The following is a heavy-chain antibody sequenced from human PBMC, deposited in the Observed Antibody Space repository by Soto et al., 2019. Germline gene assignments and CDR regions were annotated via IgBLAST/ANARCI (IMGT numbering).Heavy chain of an antibody. V-gene: IGHV4-59*01. CDR1: GGSLSSYN. J-gene: IGHJ3*02. Sequence: TPEKLNLTPTGSGGSLSSYNWSWTRQPPGKGLEWIGYIYYSWSTNYNPSLKSRVTISVDTSKNQISLKLSSVTAADTAVYYCAIVLPTYYHPDTSSFHFDIWVQATLVT. D-gene: IGHD3-22*01. CDR2: IYYSWST. CDR3: AIVLPTYYHPDTSSFHFDI.